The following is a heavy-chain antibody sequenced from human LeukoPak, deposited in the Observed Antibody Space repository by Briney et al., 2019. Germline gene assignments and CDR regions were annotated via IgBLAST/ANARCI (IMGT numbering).Heavy chain of an antibody. CDR2: NYYSWST. J-gene: IGHJ4*02. V-gene: IGHV4-59*01. CDR3: ASHYYDSSGYPRLGDY. Sequence: PSETLSLTCTVSGGPQSSYYWSWIRQPPGKGLEWVGYNYYSWSTIHNPSLKSRVPISIDTSKNQSSLRLSSVTAADTAVYYCASHYYDSSGYPRLGDYWGQGTLVTVSS. CDR1: GGPQSSYY. D-gene: IGHD3-22*01.